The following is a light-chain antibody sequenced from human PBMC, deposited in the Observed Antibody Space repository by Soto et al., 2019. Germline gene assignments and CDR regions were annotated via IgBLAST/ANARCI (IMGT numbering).Light chain of an antibody. CDR3: QVWDSSSDWV. J-gene: IGLJ3*02. V-gene: IGLV3-21*02. CDR1: NIGGQS. Sequence: SSELTQPPSVSVAPGQTARITCGGNNIGGQSVHWYRQKPGQAPVLVVNDDSDRPSGIPERFSGSNSGNTATLSISRVEAGDEADYYCQVWDSSSDWVFGGGTKLTVL. CDR2: DDS.